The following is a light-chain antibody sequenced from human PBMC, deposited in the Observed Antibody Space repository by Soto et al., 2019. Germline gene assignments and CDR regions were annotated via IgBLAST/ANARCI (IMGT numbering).Light chain of an antibody. J-gene: IGKJ2*01. CDR3: QRYGSSPMYA. Sequence: EIVLTQSPGTLSLSPGERATLSCRASQSVTNNYLAWYQQKPGQAPRLLIYGASSRATGIPDRFSGSGSGTDFTLTISRLEPEGFAVYYCQRYGSSPMYAFGQGTKLEIK. CDR2: GAS. V-gene: IGKV3-20*01. CDR1: QSVTNNY.